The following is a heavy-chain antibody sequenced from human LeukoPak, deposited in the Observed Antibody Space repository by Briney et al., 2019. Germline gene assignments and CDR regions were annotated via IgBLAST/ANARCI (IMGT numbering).Heavy chain of an antibody. Sequence: GGSLRLPCAASVFTFNSYSMSWVRQAPGKGLEGVSAISGSGGTTYYADSVRGRFTNSRDNSKNTMCLLMNSLRAEDTSVYYCAKRGVVSSYHRWFLPWGQGNLGTVSS. CDR1: VFTFNSYS. CDR3: AKRGVVSSYHRWFLP. V-gene: IGHV3-23*01. CDR2: ISGSGGTT. J-gene: IGHJ5*02. D-gene: IGHD3-22*01.